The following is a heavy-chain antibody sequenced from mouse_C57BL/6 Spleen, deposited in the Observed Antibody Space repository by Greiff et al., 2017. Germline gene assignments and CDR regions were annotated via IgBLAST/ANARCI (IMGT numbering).Heavy chain of an antibody. J-gene: IGHJ1*03. CDR3: AVITTVVGYFDV. CDR1: GYSITSGYY. D-gene: IGHD1-1*01. CDR2: ISYDGSN. Sequence: DVKLVESGPGLVKPSQSLSLTCSVTGYSITSGYYWNWIRQFPGNKLEWMGYISYDGSNNYNPSLKNRISITRDTSKNQFFLKLNSVTTEDTATYYCAVITTVVGYFDVWGTGTTVTVSS. V-gene: IGHV3-6*01.